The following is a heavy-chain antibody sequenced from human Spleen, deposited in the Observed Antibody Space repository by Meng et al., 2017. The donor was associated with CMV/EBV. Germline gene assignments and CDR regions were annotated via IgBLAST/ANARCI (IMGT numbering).Heavy chain of an antibody. CDR3: ASRITFDY. CDR2: TYYSDRT. Sequence: GSLRLSCAVSGGSIHSGTFFWGWIRQPPGKGLEWIGSTYYSDRTYYNPSLKSRVTISVDTSKNQFSLRLNSATAADTAVYYCASRITFDYWGQGILVTVSS. J-gene: IGHJ4*02. D-gene: IGHD3-10*01. V-gene: IGHV4-39*07. CDR1: GGSIHSGTFF.